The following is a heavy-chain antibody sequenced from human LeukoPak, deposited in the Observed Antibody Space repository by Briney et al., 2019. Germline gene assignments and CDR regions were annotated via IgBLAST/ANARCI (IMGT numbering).Heavy chain of an antibody. V-gene: IGHV1-69*05. J-gene: IGHJ5*02. D-gene: IGHD3-3*01. CDR3: ARVGVRFLPNWFDP. Sequence: SVKVSCKASGGTFSSYAISWVRQAPGQGLEWVGRVIPIFGTANYAQKFQGRVTITTDESTSTAYMELSSLRSEDTAVYYCARVGVRFLPNWFDPWGQGTLVTVSS. CDR2: VIPIFGTA. CDR1: GGTFSSYA.